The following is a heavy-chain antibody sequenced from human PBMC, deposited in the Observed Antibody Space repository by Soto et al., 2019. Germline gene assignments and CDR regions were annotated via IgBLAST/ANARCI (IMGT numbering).Heavy chain of an antibody. J-gene: IGHJ6*02. Sequence: QVQLVESGGGVVQPGRSLRLSCAASGFTFSSYTMHWVRQAPGKGLEWVALILYDGGNKYYADSVKGGFTISRDNSKNTLDLQVNSLRPEDTAVYYCARDNGYSHGHGMDVWGQGTTVTVSS. CDR3: ARDNGYSHGHGMDV. CDR1: GFTFSSYT. D-gene: IGHD5-18*01. V-gene: IGHV3-30-3*01. CDR2: ILYDGGNK.